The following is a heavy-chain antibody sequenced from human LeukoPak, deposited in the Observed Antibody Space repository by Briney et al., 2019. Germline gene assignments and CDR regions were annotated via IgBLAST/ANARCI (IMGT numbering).Heavy chain of an antibody. CDR1: GGSISSYY. CDR3: ARDLLAYDSSGTLDAFDI. V-gene: IGHV4-59*01. Sequence: SETLSLTCTVSGGSISSYYWSWIRQPPGKGLEWIGYIYYSGSTNYNPSLKSRVTISVDTSKNQFSLKLSSVTAADTAVYYCARDLLAYDSSGTLDAFDIWGQGTTVTVSS. D-gene: IGHD3-22*01. J-gene: IGHJ3*02. CDR2: IYYSGST.